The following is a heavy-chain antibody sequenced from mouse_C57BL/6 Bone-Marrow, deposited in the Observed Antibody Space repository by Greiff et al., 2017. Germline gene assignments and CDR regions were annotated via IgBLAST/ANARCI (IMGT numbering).Heavy chain of an antibody. Sequence: EVKLMESGGGLVKPGGSLKLSCAASGFTFSSYAMPWVRQTPEKRLEWVATISDGGSYTYYPDNVKGRFTISRDNAKNNLYLQMSHLKSEDTAMYYCARSYYGSSLDYWGQGTTLTVSS. J-gene: IGHJ2*01. D-gene: IGHD1-1*01. CDR1: GFTFSSYA. V-gene: IGHV5-4*03. CDR3: ARSYYGSSLDY. CDR2: ISDGGSYT.